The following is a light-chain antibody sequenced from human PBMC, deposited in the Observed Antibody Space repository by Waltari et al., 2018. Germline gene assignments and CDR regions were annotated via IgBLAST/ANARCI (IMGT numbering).Light chain of an antibody. V-gene: IGKV1D-16*01. Sequence: DIQMTQSPSSLSASVGDTVTITCRASEIISSWLAWYQQKPGKGPKSLIYATSTLQSGVPSRFSGSASGTNFTLTINSLQPEDFATYFCHQYNSYPPTFGQGTKVEIK. CDR2: ATS. J-gene: IGKJ1*01. CDR3: HQYNSYPPT. CDR1: EIISSW.